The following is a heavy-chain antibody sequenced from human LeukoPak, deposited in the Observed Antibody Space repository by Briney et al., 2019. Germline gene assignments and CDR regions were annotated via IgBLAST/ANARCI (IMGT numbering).Heavy chain of an antibody. J-gene: IGHJ5*02. V-gene: IGHV4-34*01. CDR3: ARDRYCSGGSCYLGWFDP. D-gene: IGHD2-15*01. CDR1: GGSFSGYY. Sequence: SETLSLTCAVYGGSFSGYYWSGIRQPPGKGLEWIGEINHSGSINYNPSLKSRVTISVDASKNLFALNLSSVTAADTAVYYCARDRYCSGGSCYLGWFDPWGQGTLVTVSS. CDR2: INHSGSI.